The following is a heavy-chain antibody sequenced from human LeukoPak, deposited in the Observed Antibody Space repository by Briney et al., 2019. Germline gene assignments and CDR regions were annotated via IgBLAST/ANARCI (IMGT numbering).Heavy chain of an antibody. CDR2: ISYDGSNK. CDR3: ARGDTYYYDSSGYEYNWFDP. CDR1: GFTFSSYA. Sequence: GGSLRLSCAASGFTFSSYAMHWVRQAPGKGLEWVAVISYDGSNKYYADSVKGRFTISRDNSKNTLYLQMNSLRAEDTAVYYCARGDTYYYDSSGYEYNWFDPWGQGTLVTVSS. V-gene: IGHV3-30*04. J-gene: IGHJ5*02. D-gene: IGHD3-22*01.